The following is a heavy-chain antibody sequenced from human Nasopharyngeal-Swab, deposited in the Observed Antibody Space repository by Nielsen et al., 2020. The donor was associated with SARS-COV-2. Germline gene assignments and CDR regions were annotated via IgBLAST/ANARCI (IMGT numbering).Heavy chain of an antibody. D-gene: IGHD3-22*01. Sequence: GESLKISCAASGFTLSSYEMNWVRQAPGKGLEWVSYISSSGSTIYYADSVKGRFTISRDNAKNSLYLQMNSLRAEDTAVYYCARVGLHYYDSSGPFDYWGQGTLVTVSS. CDR3: ARVGLHYYDSSGPFDY. CDR1: GFTLSSYE. CDR2: ISSSGSTI. J-gene: IGHJ4*02. V-gene: IGHV3-48*03.